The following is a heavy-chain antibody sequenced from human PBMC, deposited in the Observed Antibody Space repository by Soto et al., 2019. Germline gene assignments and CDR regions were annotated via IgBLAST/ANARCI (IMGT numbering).Heavy chain of an antibody. CDR2: ISYDGSNK. Sequence: GGSLRLSCAASGFTFSSYGMHWVRQAPGKGLEWVAVISYDGSNKYYADSVKGRFTISRDNSKNTLYLQMNSLRAEDTAVYYWAKEQGGATKGIDYWGQGTLVTVSS. V-gene: IGHV3-30*18. CDR3: AKEQGGATKGIDY. J-gene: IGHJ4*02. CDR1: GFTFSSYG. D-gene: IGHD1-26*01.